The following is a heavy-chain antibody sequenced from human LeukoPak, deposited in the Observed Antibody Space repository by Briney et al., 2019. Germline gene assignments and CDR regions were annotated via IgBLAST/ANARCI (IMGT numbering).Heavy chain of an antibody. V-gene: IGHV1-18*01. CDR1: VYIFRIVG. CDR2: ISPYTYNT. CDR3: ARDEQVPNYPNWIDT. Sequence: ASVKVSCKASVYIFRIVGVTWLRQAPGQRLEWMGWISPYTYNTNYAQKSQGRVTLTTDISTNTAYMEVRSLTSDDTAVYYCARDEQVPNYPNWIDTWGQGTLVTVSS. D-gene: IGHD2-2*01. J-gene: IGHJ5*02.